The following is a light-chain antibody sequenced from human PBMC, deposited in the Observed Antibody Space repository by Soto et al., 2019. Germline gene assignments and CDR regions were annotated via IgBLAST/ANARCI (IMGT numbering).Light chain of an antibody. CDR1: SSNIGSNT. V-gene: IGLV1-44*01. CDR2: SNN. Sequence: QSVLTQPPSASGTPGQRVTISCSGSSSNIGSNTVNWYQQLPGTAPNLLIYSNNQRPSGVPDRFSGSKSGTSASLAISGLQYEDEDDYYCAAWDDSLNGVVFGGGTKLTVL. CDR3: AAWDDSLNGVV. J-gene: IGLJ2*01.